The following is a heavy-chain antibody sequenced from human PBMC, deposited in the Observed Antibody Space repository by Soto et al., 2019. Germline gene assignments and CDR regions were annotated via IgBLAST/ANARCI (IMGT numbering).Heavy chain of an antibody. CDR2: VYYTGST. CDR3: ARSVAVPGAHIDY. CDR1: GFSISGSY. D-gene: IGHD6-19*01. V-gene: IGHV4-59*01. Sequence: SATLSLTCTVSGFSISGSYWSWIRQSPGKGLEWLGYVYYTGSTNYSPSLRSRVSISVDTSKNEFSLRLSSVTAADTAVYFCARSVAVPGAHIDYWGQGTQVTVSS. J-gene: IGHJ4*02.